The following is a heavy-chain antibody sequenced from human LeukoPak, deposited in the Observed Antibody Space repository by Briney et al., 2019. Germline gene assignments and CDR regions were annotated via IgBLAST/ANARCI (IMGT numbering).Heavy chain of an antibody. Sequence: GGSLRLSCAASGFTFSSYAMAWVRQAPGKGLEWVSAIGGSGGSTYYADSVKGRFTVSRDNSKNTFFVQMNSLRADDTAVYYCAKVDSFWYFDLWGRGTLVTVSS. J-gene: IGHJ2*01. CDR1: GFTFSSYA. CDR3: AKVDSFWYFDL. V-gene: IGHV3-23*01. CDR2: IGGSGGST. D-gene: IGHD3-9*01.